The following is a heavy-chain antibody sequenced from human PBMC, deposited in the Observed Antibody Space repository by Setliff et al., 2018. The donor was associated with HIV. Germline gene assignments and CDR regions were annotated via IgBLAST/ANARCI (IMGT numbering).Heavy chain of an antibody. CDR2: IWYDGSNK. Sequence: PGGSLRLSCAASGFTFSSYGMHWVRQAPGKGLEWVAVIWYDGSNKYYADSVKGRFTISRDNAKNSLYLQMNSLRADDTAVYYCARSGGLRSFDWLPYHYYFDYWGQGTLVTVSS. CDR3: ARSGGLRSFDWLPYHYYFDY. J-gene: IGHJ4*02. V-gene: IGHV3-33*01. CDR1: GFTFSSYG. D-gene: IGHD3-9*01.